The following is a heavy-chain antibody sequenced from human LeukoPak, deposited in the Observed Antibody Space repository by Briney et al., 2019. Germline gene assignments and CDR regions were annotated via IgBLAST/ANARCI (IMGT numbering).Heavy chain of an antibody. CDR1: GFTFSSYG. V-gene: IGHV3-30*02. J-gene: IGHJ6*03. D-gene: IGHD2-2*01. CDR2: IRYDGSNK. CDR3: AKSSFYCSSTSCYGPDYYYYYMDA. Sequence: GGSLRLSCAASGFTFSSYGMHWVRQAPGKGLEWVAFIRYDGSNKYYADSVKGRFTISRDNSKNTLYLQMNSLRAEDTAVYYCAKSSFYCSSTSCYGPDYYYYYMDAWGKGTTVTVSS.